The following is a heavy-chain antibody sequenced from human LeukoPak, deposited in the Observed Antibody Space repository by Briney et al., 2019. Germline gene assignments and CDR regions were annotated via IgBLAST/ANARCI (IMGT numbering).Heavy chain of an antibody. CDR1: GFTFSSYA. D-gene: IGHD2-2*01. V-gene: IGHV3-23*01. J-gene: IGHJ4*02. Sequence: GGSLRLSCAASGFTFSSYAMSWVRQAPGKGLEWVSAISGSGGSTYYADSVKGRFTISRDNSKNTQYLQMNSLRAEDTAVYYCAKDRDIVVVPADFDYWGQGTLVTVSS. CDR3: AKDRDIVVVPADFDY. CDR2: ISGSGGST.